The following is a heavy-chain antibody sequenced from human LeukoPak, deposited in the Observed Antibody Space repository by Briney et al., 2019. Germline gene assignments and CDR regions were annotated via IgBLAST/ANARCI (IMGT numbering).Heavy chain of an antibody. Sequence: PGGSLRLSCAASGFTFISYAIHWVRQAPGKGLEWVAVISFHGTDSFYADSVKGRFTISRDNSKNTLYLQMSSLRADDTAVYYCAKNPDYYGSGMYYFDYWGQGTLVTVSS. CDR3: AKNPDYYGSGMYYFDY. D-gene: IGHD3-10*01. CDR1: GFTFISYA. V-gene: IGHV3-30*04. J-gene: IGHJ4*02. CDR2: ISFHGTDS.